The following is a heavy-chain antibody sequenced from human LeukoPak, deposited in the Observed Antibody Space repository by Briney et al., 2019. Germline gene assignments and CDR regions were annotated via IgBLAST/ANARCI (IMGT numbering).Heavy chain of an antibody. CDR1: GGSVSSSSDY. J-gene: IGHJ4*02. D-gene: IGHD3-16*02. CDR2: IYYSGST. V-gene: IGHV4-61*01. Sequence: SETPSLTCTVSGGSVSSSSDYWNWIRQPPGTGLEWLGYIYYSGSTNYNPSLKSRVTISVDTSKNQFSLKLNSVTAADTAVYYCARVGMITFGGVIVFDYWGQGTLVTVSS. CDR3: ARVGMITFGGVIVFDY.